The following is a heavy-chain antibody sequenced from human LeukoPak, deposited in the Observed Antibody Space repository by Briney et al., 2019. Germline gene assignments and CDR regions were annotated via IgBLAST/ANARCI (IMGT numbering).Heavy chain of an antibody. CDR3: ARSPHILTGENFDY. CDR2: INPNHGDT. J-gene: IGHJ4*02. D-gene: IGHD3-9*01. CDR1: GYTFTSYG. Sequence: GASVKVSCKASGYTFTSYGISWVRQAPGQGLEWMGWINPNHGDTNYAQKFQDRVSMTRDTSISTAYIHLSRLRSADTAVYYCARSPHILTGENFDYWGQGTLLTVSS. V-gene: IGHV1-2*02.